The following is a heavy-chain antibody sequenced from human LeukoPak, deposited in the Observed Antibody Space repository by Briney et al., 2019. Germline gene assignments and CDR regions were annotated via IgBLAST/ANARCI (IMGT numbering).Heavy chain of an antibody. CDR3: ARGHNSGYCQDP. J-gene: IGHJ5*02. CDR2: INGDGSGA. D-gene: IGHD3-22*01. V-gene: IGHV3-74*01. Sequence: GGSLRLSCRASGFAFTNYYMHWVRQAPGKGLVWVSRINGDGSGANYADSVKGRFTISRDNAQNTLYLQMNSLRAEDTAVYYCARGHNSGYCQDPWGQGTLVTVSS. CDR1: GFAFTNYY.